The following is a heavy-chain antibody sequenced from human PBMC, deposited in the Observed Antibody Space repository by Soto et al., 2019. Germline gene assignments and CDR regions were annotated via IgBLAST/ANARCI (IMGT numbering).Heavy chain of an antibody. CDR1: GGSISSGGYY. J-gene: IGHJ3*02. CDR3: ARDGCSGGSCYRDDGAFDI. D-gene: IGHD2-15*01. Sequence: SETLSLTCTVSGGSISSGGYYWSWIRQHPGKGLEWIGYIYYSGSTYYSPSLKSRVTISVDTSKNQFSLKLSSVTAADTAVYYCARDGCSGGSCYRDDGAFDIWGQGTMVTVSS. CDR2: IYYSGST. V-gene: IGHV4-31*03.